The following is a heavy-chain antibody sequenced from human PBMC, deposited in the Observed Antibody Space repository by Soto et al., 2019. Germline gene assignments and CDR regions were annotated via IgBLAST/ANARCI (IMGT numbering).Heavy chain of an antibody. V-gene: IGHV3-30*18. CDR3: AKDGYDFWSGYPPDY. CDR1: VFTFSSYG. Sequence: GWSLRLSCSASVFTFSSYGMHWFRQAPGKGLEWVAVISYDGSNKYYADSVKGRFTISRDNSKNTLYLQMNSLRAEDTAVYYCAKDGYDFWSGYPPDYWGQGTLVTVSS. CDR2: ISYDGSNK. D-gene: IGHD3-3*01. J-gene: IGHJ4*02.